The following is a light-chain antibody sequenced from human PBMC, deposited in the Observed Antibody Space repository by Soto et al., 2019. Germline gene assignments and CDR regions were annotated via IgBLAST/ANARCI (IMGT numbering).Light chain of an antibody. CDR1: SSDIGGSDY. J-gene: IGLJ3*02. CDR3: SSYVTSGTLV. Sequence: QSALTQAASVSGSPGQSITISCTGTSSDIGGSDYVSWYQKHPGKAPKVIIYEVSDRPSGVSDRFSGSKSGNTASLNISGVHAEDEADSYCSSYVTSGTLVLGGGTKLTVL. V-gene: IGLV2-14*01. CDR2: EVS.